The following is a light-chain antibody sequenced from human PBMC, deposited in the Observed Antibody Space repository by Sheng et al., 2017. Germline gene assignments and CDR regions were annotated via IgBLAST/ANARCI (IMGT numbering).Light chain of an antibody. CDR3: MQGAHWPPYT. Sequence: DVVMTQSPLSLPVTLGQPASISCRSSESLVYTDGNTYLSWFHQRPGQSPRRLIYKVSNRDSGVPDRFSGSGSGTDFTLKISRVAAEDVGVYYCMQGAHWPPYTFGQGTKLEIK. CDR2: KVS. V-gene: IGKV2-30*01. J-gene: IGKJ2*01. CDR1: ESLVYTDGNTY.